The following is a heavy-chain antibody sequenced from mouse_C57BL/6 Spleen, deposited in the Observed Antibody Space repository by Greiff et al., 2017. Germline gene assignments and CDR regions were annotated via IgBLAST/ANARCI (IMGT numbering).Heavy chain of an antibody. Sequence: VQLQQSGPELVKPGASVKLSCKASGYTFTDYYMNWVKQSHGKSLEWIGDINPNNGGTSYNQKFKGKATLTVDKSSSTAYMELRSLTSEDSAVYYCARKGYYYGSCYGWYVDDWGPGTTVTVSS. J-gene: IGHJ1*01. CDR2: INPNNGGT. D-gene: IGHD1-1*01. CDR1: GYTFTDYY. V-gene: IGHV1-26*01. CDR3: ARKGYYYGSCYGWYVDD.